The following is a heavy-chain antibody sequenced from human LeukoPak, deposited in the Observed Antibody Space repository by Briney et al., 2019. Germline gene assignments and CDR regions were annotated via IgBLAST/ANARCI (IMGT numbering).Heavy chain of an antibody. Sequence: PSETLSLTCTVSGGSISSNNYYWGWIRQPPGKGLEWIGSIYYSGSTYYNPSLKSRVTISVDTSKNQFSLKLSSVTAADTAVYYCARAPYSRNTVNWFDPWGQGTLVTVSS. CDR2: IYYSGST. CDR1: GGSISSNNYY. D-gene: IGHD4-17*01. J-gene: IGHJ5*02. V-gene: IGHV4-39*01. CDR3: ARAPYSRNTVNWFDP.